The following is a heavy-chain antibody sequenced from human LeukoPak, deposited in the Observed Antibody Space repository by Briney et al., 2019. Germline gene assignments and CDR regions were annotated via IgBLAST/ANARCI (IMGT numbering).Heavy chain of an antibody. D-gene: IGHD6-19*01. CDR1: GFTFSTYV. Sequence: PGGSLRLSCAASGFTFSTYVMHCVRQAPGKGLEYVAAISSKGDYTHYANSVKGRFTISRDNSKNTLFLEMGSLRAEDMAVYYCARPSSSGWYAPFFWGQGTLVTVSS. V-gene: IGHV3-64*01. J-gene: IGHJ4*02. CDR3: ARPSSSGWYAPFF. CDR2: ISSKGDYT.